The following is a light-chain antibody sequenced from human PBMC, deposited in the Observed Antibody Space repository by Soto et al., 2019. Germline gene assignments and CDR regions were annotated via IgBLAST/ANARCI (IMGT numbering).Light chain of an antibody. J-gene: IGKJ2*01. CDR2: GAS. Sequence: EIVLTQSPGTLSLSPGEGATLSCRASQSVSSSYLAWYQQKPGQAPRLLIYGASSRATGIPDRFSGSGSGTDITLTISRLEPEDFAVYYCQQYGSSPDTFGQGTKLEIK. CDR1: QSVSSSY. V-gene: IGKV3-20*01. CDR3: QQYGSSPDT.